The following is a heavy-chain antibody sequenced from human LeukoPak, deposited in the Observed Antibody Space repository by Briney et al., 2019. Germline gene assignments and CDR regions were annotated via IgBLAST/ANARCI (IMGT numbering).Heavy chain of an antibody. CDR2: INHSGST. CDR1: GGSFSGYY. D-gene: IGHD5-12*01. Sequence: PSETLSLTCTVYGGSFSGYYWSWIRQPPGKGLEWIGEINHSGSTNYNPSLKSRVTISVDTSKNQFSLKLSSVTAADTAVYYCARGRYSGYDKLRKNFDYWGQGTLVTVSS. CDR3: ARGRYSGYDKLRKNFDY. J-gene: IGHJ4*02. V-gene: IGHV4-34*01.